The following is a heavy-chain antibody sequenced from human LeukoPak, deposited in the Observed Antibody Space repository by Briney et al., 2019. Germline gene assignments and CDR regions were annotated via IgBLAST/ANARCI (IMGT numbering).Heavy chain of an antibody. CDR1: GGSISSGDYY. CDR3: ATDVAVAGTGAFDI. D-gene: IGHD6-19*01. Sequence: KPSXXXXLTRTVSGGSISSGDYYWSWIRQPPGKGLEWIGYIFYTAPTYYSPSLTIRVTISADTSKNQFSLKLSSVTAADTAVYYCATDVAVAGTGAFDIWGQGTMVTVSS. J-gene: IGHJ3*02. V-gene: IGHV4-30-4*08. CDR2: IFYTAPT.